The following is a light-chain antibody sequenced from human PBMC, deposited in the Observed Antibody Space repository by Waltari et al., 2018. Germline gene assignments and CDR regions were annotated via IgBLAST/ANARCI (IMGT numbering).Light chain of an antibody. Sequence: QSVLTQPPSVSGAPGQRVTISCTGSSSNIGAGSDVHWYQQFPGTAPRVLIYGNNNRPSGVPDRFSGSKSGTSASLAITGLQADDEADYYCQSYDTSLSGSVFGTGTKVTVL. CDR1: SSNIGAGSD. J-gene: IGLJ1*01. V-gene: IGLV1-40*01. CDR3: QSYDTSLSGSV. CDR2: GNN.